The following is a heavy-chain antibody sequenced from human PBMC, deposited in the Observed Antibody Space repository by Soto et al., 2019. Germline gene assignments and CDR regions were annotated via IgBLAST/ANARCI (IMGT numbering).Heavy chain of an antibody. V-gene: IGHV3-15*01. CDR3: TTDLVYDFWSGYSHY. CDR2: IKSKTDGGTT. D-gene: IGHD3-3*01. CDR1: GFTFSNAW. Sequence: GGSLRLSCAASGFTFSNAWMSWVRQAPGKGLEWVGRIKSKTDGGTTDYAAPVKGRFTISRDDSKNTLYLQMNSLKTEDTAVYYCTTDLVYDFWSGYSHYSGQGTPVTVSS. J-gene: IGHJ4*02.